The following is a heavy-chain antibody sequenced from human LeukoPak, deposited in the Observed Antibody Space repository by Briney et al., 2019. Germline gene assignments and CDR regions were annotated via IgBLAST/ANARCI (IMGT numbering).Heavy chain of an antibody. CDR1: GGSISSSSYY. Sequence: SETLSLTCTVSGGSISSSSYYWGWIRQPPGKGLEWIGSIYYSGSTYYNPSLKSRVTISVDTSKNQFSLKLSSVTAADTAVYYCARESQAPVYCSSTSCPTTFDYWGQGTLVTVSS. CDR2: IYYSGST. D-gene: IGHD2-2*01. V-gene: IGHV4-39*07. CDR3: ARESQAPVYCSSTSCPTTFDY. J-gene: IGHJ4*02.